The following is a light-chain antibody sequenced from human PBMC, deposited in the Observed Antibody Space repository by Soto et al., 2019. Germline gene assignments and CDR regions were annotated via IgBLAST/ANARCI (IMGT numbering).Light chain of an antibody. CDR2: EDS. Sequence: QSVLTQPAYVSGAPGQSITFACTGSSNDVGNYNLVYWYQQSPGKAPKLLIYEDSKRPSGVSNRFSGSKSGDTASLTISGLQTEDEADYYCCSYTGGSTAYVFGTGTKLTVL. CDR1: SNDVGNYNL. V-gene: IGLV2-23*01. CDR3: CSYTGGSTAYV. J-gene: IGLJ1*01.